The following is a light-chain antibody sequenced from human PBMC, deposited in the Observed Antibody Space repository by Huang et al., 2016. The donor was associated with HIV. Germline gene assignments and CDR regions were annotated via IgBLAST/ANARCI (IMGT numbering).Light chain of an antibody. V-gene: IGKV3-11*01. Sequence: EIVLTQSPATLFLSPGERATLSCRASQSVSSDLDWYQQKAGQAPRLLIYGASNRATGIPARFIGSGAGTDFTLTISSLEPEDFAVYYCQQRSDWPRTFGQGTKLEIK. J-gene: IGKJ2*01. CDR1: QSVSSD. CDR3: QQRSDWPRT. CDR2: GAS.